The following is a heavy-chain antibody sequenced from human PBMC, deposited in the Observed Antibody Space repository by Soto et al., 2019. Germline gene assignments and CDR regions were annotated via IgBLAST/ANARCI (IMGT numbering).Heavy chain of an antibody. CDR2: ISGGSWVT. D-gene: IGHD2-15*01. Sequence: EVQLLESGGGLVQPGGSLRLSCATSGFTFASCALGWVRQGPKKGLEWVSTISGGSWVTKYADSVKGRFTISRDNSKDTVYLQMNSLSADDTAIYYCAKAPFDIGGVPPPIDYLGEGTLITVSS. CDR3: AKAPFDIGGVPPPIDY. J-gene: IGHJ4*02. CDR1: GFTFASCA. V-gene: IGHV3-23*01.